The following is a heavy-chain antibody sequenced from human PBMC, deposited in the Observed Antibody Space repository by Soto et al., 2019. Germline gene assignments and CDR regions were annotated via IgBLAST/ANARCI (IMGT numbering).Heavy chain of an antibody. CDR2: ITSSTTYI. Sequence: EVQLVESGGGLVKPGGSLRLSCAASGFTFNRHTMNWVRQAPGKGLEWVSSITSSTTYIYYAGSVKGRFTISRDNAENSLYLQMNSLRAEDTAVYYCAREYSGYEGFDYWGQGTLVTVSS. D-gene: IGHD5-12*01. J-gene: IGHJ4*02. CDR3: AREYSGYEGFDY. CDR1: GFTFNRHT. V-gene: IGHV3-21*01.